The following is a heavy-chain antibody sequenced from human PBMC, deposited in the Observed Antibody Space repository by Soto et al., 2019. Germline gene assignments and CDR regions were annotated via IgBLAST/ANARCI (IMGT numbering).Heavy chain of an antibody. J-gene: IGHJ5*02. V-gene: IGHV3-30*18. CDR3: AKDPADGYYYGSGGPVDP. Sequence: GGSLRLSCAASGFTFSSYGMHWVRQAPGKGLEWVAVISYDGSNKYYADSVKGRFTISRDNSKNTLYLQMNSLRAEDTAVYYCAKDPADGYYYGSGGPVDPWGQGTLVTVSS. CDR1: GFTFSSYG. D-gene: IGHD3-10*01. CDR2: ISYDGSNK.